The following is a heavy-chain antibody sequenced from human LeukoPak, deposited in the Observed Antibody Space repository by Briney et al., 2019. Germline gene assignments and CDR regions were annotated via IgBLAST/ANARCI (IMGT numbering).Heavy chain of an antibody. CDR2: IIPIFGTA. J-gene: IGHJ4*02. Sequence: ASVKVSCKASGGTFSSYAISWVRQAPGQGLEWMGGIIPIFGTANYAQKFQGRVTITADESTSTAYMELSSLRSEDTAVYYCARCARIAVAGTGSIFGYWGQGTLVTVSS. V-gene: IGHV1-69*13. CDR3: ARCARIAVAGTGSIFGY. D-gene: IGHD6-19*01. CDR1: GGTFSSYA.